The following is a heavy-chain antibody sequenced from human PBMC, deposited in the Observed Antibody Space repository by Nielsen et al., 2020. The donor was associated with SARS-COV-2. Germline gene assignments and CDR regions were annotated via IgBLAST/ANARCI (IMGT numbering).Heavy chain of an antibody. CDR2: IYYSGST. D-gene: IGHD6-13*01. J-gene: IGHJ4*02. V-gene: IGHV4-31*03. CDR3: ARRMEFPLRRHKDPRSYSSSWFGTRKTIQPFDY. CDR1: GGSISSGGYY. Sequence: SETLSLTCTVSGGSISSGGYYWSWIRQHPGKGLEWIGYIYYSGSTYYNPSLKSRVTISVDTSKNQFSLKLSSVTAADTAVYYCARRMEFPLRRHKDPRSYSSSWFGTRKTIQPFDYWGQGTLVTVSS.